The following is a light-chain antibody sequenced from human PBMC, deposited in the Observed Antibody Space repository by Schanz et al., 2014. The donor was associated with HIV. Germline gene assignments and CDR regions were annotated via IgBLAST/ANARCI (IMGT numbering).Light chain of an antibody. CDR3: QQSYSTPLT. CDR2: AAS. CDR1: QSIGSN. J-gene: IGKJ4*01. V-gene: IGKV3-15*01. Sequence: EIVLTQSPGTLSLSPGERATLSCRASQSIGSNLAWYQQKPGQAPRLLIYAASTRATGIPARFSGSGSGTEFTLTISSLQSEDFATYYCQQSYSTPLTFGGGTKVEIK.